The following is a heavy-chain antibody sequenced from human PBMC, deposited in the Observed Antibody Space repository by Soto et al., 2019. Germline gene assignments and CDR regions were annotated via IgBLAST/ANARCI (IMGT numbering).Heavy chain of an antibody. J-gene: IGHJ6*02. D-gene: IGHD3-10*01. CDR1: GGSISSYY. CDR3: AKALGGFGARNYYYYYGMDV. CDR2: IYYSGST. Sequence: SETLSLTCTVSGGSISSYYWSWIRQPPGKGLEWIGYIYYSGSTNYNPSLKSRVTISVDTSKNQFSLRLSSVTAADTAVYYCAKALGGFGARNYYYYYGMDVWGQGTTVTVSS. V-gene: IGHV4-59*01.